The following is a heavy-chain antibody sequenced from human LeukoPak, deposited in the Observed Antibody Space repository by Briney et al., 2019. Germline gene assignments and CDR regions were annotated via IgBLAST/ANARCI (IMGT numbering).Heavy chain of an antibody. Sequence: GGSLRLSCAASGFTFGDYSMNWVRQAPGKGLEWISYISSSSSSIYYADSVKGRFTMSRDNAKNSLYLQMNSLRAEDTAVYYCARGPLYSGSHFGNYWGQGTLVTVSS. CDR3: ARGPLYSGSHFGNY. D-gene: IGHD1-26*01. J-gene: IGHJ4*02. CDR2: ISSSSSSI. V-gene: IGHV3-48*04. CDR1: GFTFGDYS.